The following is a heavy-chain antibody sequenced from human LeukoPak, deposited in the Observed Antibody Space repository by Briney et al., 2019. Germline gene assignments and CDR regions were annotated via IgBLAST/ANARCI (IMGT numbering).Heavy chain of an antibody. CDR3: ARGVTAAAPGY. CDR1: GFTVSSNY. Sequence: GGSLRLSCADSGFTVSSNYIRWGRHAPGKGLEWVSVIWSGGSTNHADSVKGRFTISRDNSKNTVYLQMNSLKAEDTAVYYCARGVTAAAPGYWGQGTLVTVSS. V-gene: IGHV3-66*01. J-gene: IGHJ4*02. D-gene: IGHD6-13*01. CDR2: IWSGGST.